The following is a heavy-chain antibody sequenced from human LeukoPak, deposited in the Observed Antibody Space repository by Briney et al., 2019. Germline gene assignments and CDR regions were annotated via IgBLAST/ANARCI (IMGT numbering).Heavy chain of an antibody. CDR1: GYSFTSYW. V-gene: IGHV5-51*01. CDR3: TRHEGPAIPPDP. J-gene: IGHJ5*02. D-gene: IGHD1-14*01. CDR2: IYPGDSDT. Sequence: GEALKISCKGSGYSFTSYWIGGVRPMPGKGLEWMGIIYPGDSDTRYSPSFQSQVTISADKSISTAYLQWGSLRASDTAMYYCTRHEGPAIPPDPWGQGTLVTVSS.